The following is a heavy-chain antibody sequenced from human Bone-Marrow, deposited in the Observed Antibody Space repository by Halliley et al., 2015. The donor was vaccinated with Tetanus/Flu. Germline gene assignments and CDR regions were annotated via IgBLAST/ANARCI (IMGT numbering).Heavy chain of an antibody. J-gene: IGHJ4*02. V-gene: IGHV4-31*11. D-gene: IGHD3-16*01. CDR1: GYSISSGGYY. CDR2: IYYRGST. CDR3: ARGLFTFGGAMDYFDY. Sequence: TLSLTCAVSGYSISSGGYYWSWIRQPPGKGLEWIGYIYYRGSTYSNPSLKSRVTISVDTSKNQLSVKLSSVTAADTAVYYCARGLFTFGGAMDYFDYWGQGTLITVSS.